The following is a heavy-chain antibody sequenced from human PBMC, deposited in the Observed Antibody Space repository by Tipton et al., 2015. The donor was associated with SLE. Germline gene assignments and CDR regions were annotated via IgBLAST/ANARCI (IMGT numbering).Heavy chain of an antibody. CDR2: IYTSGST. V-gene: IGHV4-61*02. J-gene: IGHJ4*02. D-gene: IGHD3-3*01. CDR3: ARSPRGGGYYPYYFDY. CDR1: GDSISNGGHF. Sequence: TLSLTCTISGDSISNGGHFWSWIRQPAGRGLEWIGRIYTSGSTNYNPSLKSRVTMSVGTSKNQFSLKLNSVTAADTAVYYCARSPRGGGYYPYYFDYWGQGTLVAVSS.